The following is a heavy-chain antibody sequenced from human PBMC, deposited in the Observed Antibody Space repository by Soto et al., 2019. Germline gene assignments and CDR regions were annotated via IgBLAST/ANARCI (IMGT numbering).Heavy chain of an antibody. CDR3: ARGPVGATISGRYNWFDP. Sequence: GASVKVSCKASGGTFSSYTISWVRQAPGQGLEWMGIINPSGGSTSYAQKFQGRVTMTRDTSTSTVYMELSSLRSEDTAVYYCARGPVGATISGRYNWFDPWGQGTLVTVSS. CDR1: GGTFSSYT. V-gene: IGHV1-46*01. J-gene: IGHJ5*02. D-gene: IGHD1-26*01. CDR2: INPSGGST.